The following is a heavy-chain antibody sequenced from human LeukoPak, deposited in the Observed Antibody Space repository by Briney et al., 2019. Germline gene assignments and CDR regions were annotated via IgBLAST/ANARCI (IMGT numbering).Heavy chain of an antibody. Sequence: GGSLRLSCAASGFTFSSYAMHWVRQAPGKGLEWVATITGDGSSTYFADSVKGRFTISRDNSKNTLYLQMNSLRAEDTAVYYCARGDAVITYYFDYWGQGTLVTVSS. J-gene: IGHJ4*02. CDR3: ARGDAVITYYFDY. D-gene: IGHD3-22*01. CDR1: GFTFSSYA. V-gene: IGHV3-30*01. CDR2: ITGDGSST.